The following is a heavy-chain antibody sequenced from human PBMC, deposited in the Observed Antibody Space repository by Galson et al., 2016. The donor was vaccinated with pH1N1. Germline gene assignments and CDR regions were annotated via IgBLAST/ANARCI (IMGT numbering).Heavy chain of an antibody. D-gene: IGHD5-24*01. CDR3: EYGSNLDAFDM. J-gene: IGHJ3*02. CDR2: FYDSGSTT. CDR1: GDSITSGYY. V-gene: IGHV4-38-2*01. Sequence: ETLSLTCAVSGDSITSGYYWGWIRQAPGRGLEWIGSFYDSGSTTYYKSSLRSRVAISVDTSKNHFSLRLSSMTAADTAVYYCEYGSNLDAFDMWGQGTMVTVSS.